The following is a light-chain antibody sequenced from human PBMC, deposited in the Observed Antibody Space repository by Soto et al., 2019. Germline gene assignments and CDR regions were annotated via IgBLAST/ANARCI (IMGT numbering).Light chain of an antibody. CDR3: QQYGSSPLT. Sequence: EIVLTQSPGTLSLSLGERATLSCRASQGVGSTYLAWYQQKPGQAPRLLIYSASSRATGIPDRFSGSRSGTDFTLTISRLEPEDSAVYYCQQYGSSPLTFGGGTKVQIK. CDR1: QGVGSTY. V-gene: IGKV3-20*01. J-gene: IGKJ4*01. CDR2: SAS.